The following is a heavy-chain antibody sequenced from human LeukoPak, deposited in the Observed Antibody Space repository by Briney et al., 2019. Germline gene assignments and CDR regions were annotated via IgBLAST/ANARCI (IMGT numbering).Heavy chain of an antibody. V-gene: IGHV4-39*07. CDR2: IFYRGST. CDR1: GGSISSGSYY. Sequence: TSETLSLTCTVSGGSISSGSYYWSWIRQPAGKGLEWIGSIFYRGSTYYNPSLKSRVTISIDRSKNQFSLKLSSLTAADTALYYCARDRIVGDGTFDYWGQGTLVTVSS. J-gene: IGHJ4*02. D-gene: IGHD1-26*01. CDR3: ARDRIVGDGTFDY.